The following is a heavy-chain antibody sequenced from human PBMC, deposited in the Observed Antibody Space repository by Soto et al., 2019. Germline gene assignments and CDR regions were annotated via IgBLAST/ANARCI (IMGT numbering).Heavy chain of an antibody. D-gene: IGHD3-16*01. Sequence: PGGSLRLSCAASGFTFSTYWMNWVRQAPGKGLQWVANIKEDGSEEYYVDSVKGRLTISRDNAKNSLYLDMNSLRGEDTAVYYCARDWGAPGRGSALGYYYHFGMDVWGQGTTVTVSS. CDR2: IKEDGSEE. CDR3: ARDWGAPGRGSALGYYYHFGMDV. J-gene: IGHJ6*02. V-gene: IGHV3-7*05. CDR1: GFTFSTYW.